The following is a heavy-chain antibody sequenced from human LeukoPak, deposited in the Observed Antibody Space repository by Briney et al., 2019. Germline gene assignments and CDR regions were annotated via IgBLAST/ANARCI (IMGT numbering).Heavy chain of an antibody. CDR2: MNPNSGNT. D-gene: IGHD3-10*01. Sequence: SVKVSCKASGYTFTTYDINWVRQGTGQGLEWMGWMNPNSGNTGYAQKFQGRVTITRDTSASTAYMELSSLRSEDTAVYYCARGGYYGSGSYYNEDWGQGTLVTVSS. CDR1: GYTFTTYD. CDR3: ARGGYYGSGSYYNED. V-gene: IGHV1-8*01. J-gene: IGHJ4*02.